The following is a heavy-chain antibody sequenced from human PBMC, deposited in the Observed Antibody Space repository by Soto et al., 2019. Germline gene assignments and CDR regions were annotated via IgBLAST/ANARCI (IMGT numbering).Heavy chain of an antibody. CDR3: ARAGALNWGAGSSDLDY. Sequence: SETLSLTCTVSGGSISRSSYYWGWIRQPPGKGLEWIGSIYYSGSTYSNPSLKRRVTISVDTSKNQFSLKLSSVTAADTAVDDGARAGALNWGAGSSDLDYWGQGTLVTVSS. V-gene: IGHV4-39*07. CDR1: GGSISRSSYY. CDR2: IYYSGST. J-gene: IGHJ4*02. D-gene: IGHD7-27*01.